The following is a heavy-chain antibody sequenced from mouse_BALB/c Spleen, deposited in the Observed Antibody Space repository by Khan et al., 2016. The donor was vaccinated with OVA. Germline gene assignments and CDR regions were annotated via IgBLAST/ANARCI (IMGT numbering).Heavy chain of an antibody. J-gene: IGHJ2*01. D-gene: IGHD1-1*01. CDR1: GYSITSDYA. CDR3: ARTVTITTVVATDFDY. CDR2: ISYSGRT. V-gene: IGHV3-2*02. Sequence: EVQLQESGPGLVKPSQSLSLTCTVTGYSITSDYAWNWIRQFPGNKLEWMGYISYSGRTSYNPYLKSRISITRDTSTNKFFLQLNTVTTEATATYYCARTVTITTVVATDFDYWGQGTTLTVSS.